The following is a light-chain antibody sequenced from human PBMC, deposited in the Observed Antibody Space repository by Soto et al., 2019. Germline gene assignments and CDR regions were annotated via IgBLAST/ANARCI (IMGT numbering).Light chain of an antibody. CDR2: YDS. CDR1: SIGSKS. V-gene: IGLV3-21*04. CDR3: QVCDSSSDHVI. Sequence: SYELTQPPSVSLAPGQTASITCGGNSIGSKSVHWYQQKPGQAPIVVIYYDSDRPSGIPERFAGSNSGNTATLTISRVEAGDEADYYCQVCDSSSDHVIFGGGTKVTVL. J-gene: IGLJ2*01.